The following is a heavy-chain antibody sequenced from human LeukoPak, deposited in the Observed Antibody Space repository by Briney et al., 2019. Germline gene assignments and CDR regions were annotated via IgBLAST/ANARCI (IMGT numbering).Heavy chain of an antibody. Sequence: GGSLRLSCAASGFTFSSYGMHWVRQAPGKGLEWVAVISYDGSNKYYADSVKGRFTISGDNAKNSLYLQMNSLRAEDTAVYYCARDPYGDYAEYFQHWGQGTLVTVSS. CDR2: ISYDGSNK. V-gene: IGHV3-30*03. CDR1: GFTFSSYG. J-gene: IGHJ1*01. CDR3: ARDPYGDYAEYFQH. D-gene: IGHD4-17*01.